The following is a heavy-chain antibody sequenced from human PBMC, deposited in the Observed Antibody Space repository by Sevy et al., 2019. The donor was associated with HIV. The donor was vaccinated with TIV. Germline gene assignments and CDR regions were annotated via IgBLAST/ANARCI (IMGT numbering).Heavy chain of an antibody. J-gene: IGHJ4*02. V-gene: IGHV3-7*01. CDR1: GFTFSSYW. CDR3: ARAQQVTMLVVIGGLYFDF. CDR2: IKQDMSEK. Sequence: LSLTCAASGFTFSSYWMTWVRQAPGKGLEWVANIKQDMSEKYYVDSVKGRFTISRDNARNSLYRQMESLRAEDTAVYYCARAQQVTMLVVIGGLYFDFWGQGTLVTVSS. D-gene: IGHD3-22*01.